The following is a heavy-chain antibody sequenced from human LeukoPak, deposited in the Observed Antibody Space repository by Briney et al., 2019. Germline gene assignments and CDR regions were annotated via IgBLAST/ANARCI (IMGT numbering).Heavy chain of an antibody. CDR1: GYTFTGYY. Sequence: APVKVSCKASGYTFTGYYMHWVRQAPGQGLEWMGWINPNSGGTNYAQKFQGRVTMTRDMSISTAYMELSRLRSDDTAVYYCARGGVVPAALGGYWGQGTLVTVSS. D-gene: IGHD2-2*01. CDR3: ARGGVVPAALGGY. V-gene: IGHV1-2*02. J-gene: IGHJ4*02. CDR2: INPNSGGT.